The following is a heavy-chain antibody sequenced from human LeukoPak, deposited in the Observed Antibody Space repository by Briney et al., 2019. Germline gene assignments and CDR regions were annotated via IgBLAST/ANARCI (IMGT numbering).Heavy chain of an antibody. CDR2: ISAYNGNT. CDR3: ARAQRLAWRGDIDMDV. J-gene: IGHJ6*03. D-gene: IGHD6-25*01. V-gene: IGHV1-18*01. CDR1: GYTFTSYG. Sequence: ASLKVSCKASGYTFTSYGISWVRPAPGQGLEWMGWISAYNGNTNYAQKLQGRVTMTTDTSTSTAYMELRSLRSDDTAVYYCARAQRLAWRGDIDMDVWGKGTTVTVSS.